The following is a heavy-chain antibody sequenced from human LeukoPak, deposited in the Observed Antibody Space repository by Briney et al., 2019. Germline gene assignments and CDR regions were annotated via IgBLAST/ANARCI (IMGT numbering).Heavy chain of an antibody. V-gene: IGHV1-69*04. CDR2: IIPILGIA. Sequence: ASVKVSCKASGGTFSSYAISWVRQAPGQGLEWMRRIIPILGIANYAQKFQGRVTITADKSTSTAYMELSSLRSEDTAVYYCARTRITIFGVIMAYYYGMDDWGQGTTVTVSS. CDR1: GGTFSSYA. CDR3: ARTRITIFGVIMAYYYGMDD. J-gene: IGHJ6*02. D-gene: IGHD3-3*01.